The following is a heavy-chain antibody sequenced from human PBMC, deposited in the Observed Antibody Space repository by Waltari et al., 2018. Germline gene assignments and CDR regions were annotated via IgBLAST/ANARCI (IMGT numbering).Heavy chain of an antibody. CDR2: IRFGGSDK. Sequence: QVQLVESGGGVVQPGGSLRLSCAASGFDFGSYSMQWVRQAPGKGLEWVAFIRFGGSDKYYADSVKGRFTISRDNSRNTLYLQLNTLRVDDTAVYYCAKTGDCSSSSCLNWFDTWGQGTLVTVSS. V-gene: IGHV3-30*02. J-gene: IGHJ5*02. CDR3: AKTGDCSSSSCLNWFDT. CDR1: GFDFGSYS. D-gene: IGHD2-2*01.